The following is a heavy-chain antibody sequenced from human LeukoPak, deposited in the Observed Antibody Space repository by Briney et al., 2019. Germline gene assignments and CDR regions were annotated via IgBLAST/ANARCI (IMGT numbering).Heavy chain of an antibody. CDR2: INHSGST. CDR3: ARDFIAAAGTGEYYFDY. V-gene: IGHV4-34*01. Sequence: SETLSLTCAVYGGSFSGYYWSRIRQPPGKGLEWIGEINHSGSTNYNPSLKSRVTISVDTSKNQFSLKLSSVTAADTAVYYCARDFIAAAGTGEYYFDYWGQGTLVTVSS. CDR1: GGSFSGYY. D-gene: IGHD6-13*01. J-gene: IGHJ4*02.